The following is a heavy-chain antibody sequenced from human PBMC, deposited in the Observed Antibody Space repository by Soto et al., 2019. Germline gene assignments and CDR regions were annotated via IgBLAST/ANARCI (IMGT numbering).Heavy chain of an antibody. D-gene: IGHD3-16*01. V-gene: IGHV1-69*01. CDR1: GGTFSNFA. Sequence: QVQLVQSGAEVKKPGSSVKVSCKASGGTFSNFAISWVRQAPGQGLEWVGEIMPILGKANSAEKFQGRVTITADESTGTAYMELRSLRFEDTAVYYCARDGQGFGHYQVLDIWGQGTMVLVSS. CDR3: ARDGQGFGHYQVLDI. J-gene: IGHJ3*02. CDR2: IMPILGKA.